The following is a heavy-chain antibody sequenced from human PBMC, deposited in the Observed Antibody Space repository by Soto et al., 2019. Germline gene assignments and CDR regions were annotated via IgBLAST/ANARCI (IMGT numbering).Heavy chain of an antibody. J-gene: IGHJ4*02. CDR1: VFTFGTYA. CDR3: AKVKTWTYFEY. CDR2: FGGGGTTT. V-gene: IGHV3-23*01. Sequence: PGGSLRLSCAASVFTFGTYAMSLVRQAPGEGLEWVSSFGGGGTTTYYADSVKGRFTISRDNSQNTLSLQMNSLRAEDTAVYYCAKVKTWTYFEYSGQGALVPVSS.